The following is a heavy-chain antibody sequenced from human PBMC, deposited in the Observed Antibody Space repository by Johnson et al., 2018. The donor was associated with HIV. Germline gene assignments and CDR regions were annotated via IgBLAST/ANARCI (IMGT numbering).Heavy chain of an antibody. Sequence: VQLVESGGGVVQPGGSLRLSCAASGFTFSSYGMHWVRQAPGKGLEWVAVISYDGSNKYYADSVKGRFTISRDNSKNTLYLQMNSLRAEDTAVYYCATPQEGYSAFDIWGQGTMVTVSS. V-gene: IGHV3-30*03. D-gene: IGHD2-15*01. CDR3: ATPQEGYSAFDI. CDR1: GFTFSSYG. J-gene: IGHJ3*02. CDR2: ISYDGSNK.